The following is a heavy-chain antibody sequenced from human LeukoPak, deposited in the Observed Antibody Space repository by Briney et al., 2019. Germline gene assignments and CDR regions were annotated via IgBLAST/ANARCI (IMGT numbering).Heavy chain of an antibody. J-gene: IGHJ5*02. CDR2: IYYSGST. CDR1: GGSISSGGYS. V-gene: IGHV4-30-4*07. CDR3: ARDSSSGSFWFDP. D-gene: IGHD6-19*01. Sequence: PSETPSLTCAVSGGSISSGGYSWSWIRQPPGKGLEWIGYIYYSGSTYYNPSLKSRVTISIDTSKNQFSLHLTSVTAADTAVYYCARDSSSGSFWFDPWGQGTLVTVSS.